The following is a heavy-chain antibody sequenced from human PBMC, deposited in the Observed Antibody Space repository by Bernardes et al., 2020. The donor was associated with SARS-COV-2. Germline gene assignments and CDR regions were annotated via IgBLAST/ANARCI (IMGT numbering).Heavy chain of an antibody. D-gene: IGHD2-2*01. CDR1: GGSISSSSYY. Sequence: SETLSLTCTVSGGSISSSSYYWGWIRQPPGKGLEWIGSIYYSGSTYYNPSLKSRVTISVDTSKNQFSLKLSSVTAADTAVYYCARAAGYCSSTSCIGDAFDIWGQGTMVTVSS. V-gene: IGHV4-39*07. CDR3: ARAAGYCSSTSCIGDAFDI. CDR2: IYYSGST. J-gene: IGHJ3*02.